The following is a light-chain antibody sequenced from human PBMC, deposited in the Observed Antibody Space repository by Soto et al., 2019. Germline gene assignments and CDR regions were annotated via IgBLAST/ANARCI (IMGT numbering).Light chain of an antibody. CDR2: DVS. V-gene: IGLV2-14*01. CDR1: SSDVGGYNY. CDR3: SSYTGSSTFVV. Sequence: QLVLTQPASVSGSPGQSITISCTGTSSDVGGYNYVSWYQQHPGKAPKLMIYDVSNRPSGVSNRFSGSKSGNTASLTISGLQAEDEADYSCSSYTGSSTFVVFGGGTKLTVL. J-gene: IGLJ2*01.